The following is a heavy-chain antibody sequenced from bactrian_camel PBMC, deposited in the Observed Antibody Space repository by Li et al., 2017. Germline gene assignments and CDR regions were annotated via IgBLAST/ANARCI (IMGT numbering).Heavy chain of an antibody. V-gene: IGHV3S53*01. CDR1: IYTHCTYD. J-gene: IGHJ4*01. CDR2: IGRDGGT. CDR3: AAGRLYGTASILSIRAYNH. D-gene: IGHD3*01. Sequence: HVQLVESGGGSVQAGGSLRLSCAASIYTHCTYDMNWYRQHPGKELENVASIGRDGGTTYANSVKGRFTVSQDNAKNTVYLQMNSLKPEDTAMYYCAAGRLYGTASILSIRAYNHWGQGTQVTVS.